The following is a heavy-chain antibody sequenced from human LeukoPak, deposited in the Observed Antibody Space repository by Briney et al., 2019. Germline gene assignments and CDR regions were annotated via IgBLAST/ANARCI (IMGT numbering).Heavy chain of an antibody. CDR1: GFTFSSYS. CDR3: ARDLGSGEEDWFDP. V-gene: IGHV3-48*01. CDR2: ISSSSSTI. J-gene: IGHJ5*02. Sequence: GGSLRLSCAASGFTFSSYSMNWVRQAPGKGLEWVSYISSSSSTIYYADSVKGRFTISRDNAKNSLYLQMNSLRAEDTAVYYCARDLGSGEEDWFDPWGQGTLVTVSS. D-gene: IGHD6-19*01.